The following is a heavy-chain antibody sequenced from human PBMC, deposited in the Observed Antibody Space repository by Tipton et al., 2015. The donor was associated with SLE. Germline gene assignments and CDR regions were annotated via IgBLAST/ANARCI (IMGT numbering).Heavy chain of an antibody. CDR3: ARGLFCGADCYDAFDI. CDR2: INTNTGDT. Sequence: QLVQSGPEVKKPGASVKVSCKASGYIFTNYYIHWVRQAPGQGLEWMGWINTNTGDTNYAQKFQGRVTMTRATSITTGYMELSRLKSDDTAVYYCARGLFCGADCYDAFDIWGQGTMVTVSS. CDR1: GYIFTNYY. V-gene: IGHV1-2*02. D-gene: IGHD2-21*01. J-gene: IGHJ3*02.